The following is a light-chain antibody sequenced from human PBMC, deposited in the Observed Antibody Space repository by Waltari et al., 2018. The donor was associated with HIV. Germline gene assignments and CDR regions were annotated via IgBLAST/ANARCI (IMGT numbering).Light chain of an antibody. J-gene: IGLJ1*01. Sequence: QSALPQPASVSGSPGQSITISCTGPSSDIGGYNYVSWYQHHPGKAPKLMIYEFSNRPSGGSNRFSGSKSGNTASLTISGLQAEDEADYYCSSYTSSNTLVFGTGTKVTGL. CDR3: SSYTSSNTLV. CDR2: EFS. V-gene: IGLV2-14*01. CDR1: SSDIGGYNY.